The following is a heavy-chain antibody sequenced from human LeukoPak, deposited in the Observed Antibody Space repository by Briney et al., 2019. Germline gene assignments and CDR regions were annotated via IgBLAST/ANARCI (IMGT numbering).Heavy chain of an antibody. D-gene: IGHD3-9*01. CDR1: GFTFSNYA. Sequence: PGASLRLSCVASGFTFSNYAMSWFRKPPGKGLEWVSAITGSGTNTYYADSLKGRFTISRDNSKNTVFLQMNSLRHEDTAIYYCVIWGDYDVLTGYYVPDYWGQGTLVTVSS. CDR2: ITGSGTNT. CDR3: VIWGDYDVLTGYYVPDY. J-gene: IGHJ4*02. V-gene: IGHV3-23*01.